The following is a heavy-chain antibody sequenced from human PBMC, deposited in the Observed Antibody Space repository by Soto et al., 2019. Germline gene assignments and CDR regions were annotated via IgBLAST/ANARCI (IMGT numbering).Heavy chain of an antibody. V-gene: IGHV5-51*01. CDR1: GYSFTSYW. J-gene: IGHJ4*02. D-gene: IGHD2-21*01. CDR3: ARSRSMLASYCGGDCYLNDY. CDR2: IYPGDSDT. Sequence: PGESLKISCKGSGYSFTSYWIGWVRQMPGKGLEWLGIIYPGDSDTRYSPSFQGQVTISADKSISTAYLQWSSLKASDTAMYYCARSRSMLASYCGGDCYLNDYWGQGTLVTVSS.